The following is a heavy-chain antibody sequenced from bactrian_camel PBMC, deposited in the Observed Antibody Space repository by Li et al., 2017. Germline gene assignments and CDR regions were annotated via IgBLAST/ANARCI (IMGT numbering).Heavy chain of an antibody. CDR2: IESDGST. D-gene: IGHD2*01. CDR3: GAERPGIGSGGHCYSVNIAAGGKPDFGY. Sequence: HVQLVESGGGSVQAGGSLRLSCAASGYTYSSYCMGWFRQVPDKEREGVAGIESDGSTSYADSVKGRFTVSQDSAKDTIYLHMNSLKPEDTAMYYCGAERPGIGSGGHCYSVNIAAGGKPDFGYWGQGTQVTVS. J-gene: IGHJ6*01. V-gene: IGHV3S9*01. CDR1: GYTYSSYC.